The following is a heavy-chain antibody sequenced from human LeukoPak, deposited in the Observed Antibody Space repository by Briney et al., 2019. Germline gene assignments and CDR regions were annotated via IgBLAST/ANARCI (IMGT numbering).Heavy chain of an antibody. V-gene: IGHV1-69*05. CDR2: IIPIFGTA. Sequence: SVKVSCKSSGGTFSSYAISWVRQAPGQGLEWMGGIIPIFGTANYAQKFQGRVTITTDESTSTAYMELSSLRSEDTAVYYCARGHWTISHRYYMDVWGEGTTVTVSS. CDR3: ARGHWTISHRYYMDV. D-gene: IGHD5-24*01. CDR1: GGTFSSYA. J-gene: IGHJ6*03.